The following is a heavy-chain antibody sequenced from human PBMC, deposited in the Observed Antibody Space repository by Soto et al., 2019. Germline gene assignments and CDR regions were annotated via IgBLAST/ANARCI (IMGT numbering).Heavy chain of an antibody. CDR1: GFTLSTYS. CDR2: ITSSSTYI. Sequence: EVRLVESGGGLVKPGGSLRLSCTASGFTLSTYSMNWVRQAPGKGLEWVSSITSSSTYIYYSDSVQGRFTISRDNAKNTLYLQMDSLTVEDTALYFCTRDIRNFDIWGHGTLVAVSS. CDR3: TRDIRNFDI. D-gene: IGHD3-10*01. J-gene: IGHJ4*01. V-gene: IGHV3-21*02.